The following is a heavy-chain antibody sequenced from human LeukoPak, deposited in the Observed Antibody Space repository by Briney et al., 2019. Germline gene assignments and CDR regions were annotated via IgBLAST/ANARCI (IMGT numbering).Heavy chain of an antibody. D-gene: IGHD3-10*01. J-gene: IGHJ4*02. V-gene: IGHV4-34*01. CDR3: ARASRSVVRGARKFDY. CDR2: INHSGST. Sequence: PGGSLRLSCAASGFTFSSYGMSWVRQAPGKGLEWIGEINHSGSTNYNPSLKSRVTISVDTSKNQFSLKLSSVTAADTAVYYCARASRSVVRGARKFDYWGQGTLVTVSS. CDR1: GFTFSSYG.